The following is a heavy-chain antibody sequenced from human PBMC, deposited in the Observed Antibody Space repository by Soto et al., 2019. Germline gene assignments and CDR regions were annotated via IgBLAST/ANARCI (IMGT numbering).Heavy chain of an antibody. J-gene: IGHJ4*02. V-gene: IGHV3-7*03. CDR2: IKQDGSEK. CDR1: GFTSSSYW. Sequence: EVQLVESGGGLVQPGGSLRLSCAASGFTSSSYWMSWVRQAPGKGLEWVANIKQDGSEKYYVDSVKGRFTISRDNAKNSLYLQMNSLRAEDTAVYYCARGKEIAARFDYWGQGTLVTVSS. CDR3: ARGKEIAARFDY. D-gene: IGHD6-6*01.